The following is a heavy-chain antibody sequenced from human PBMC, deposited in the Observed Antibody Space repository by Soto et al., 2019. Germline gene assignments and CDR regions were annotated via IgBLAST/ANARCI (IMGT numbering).Heavy chain of an antibody. J-gene: IGHJ6*03. CDR2: INSDGSST. Sequence: GGSMRLSCAASGFTFSSYWMHWVRQAPGKGLVWVSRINSDGSSTSYADSVKGRFTISRDNAKNTLYLQMNSLRAEDTAVYYCARVVVYAPYGYYYMDVWGKGTTVTVSS. V-gene: IGHV3-74*01. CDR1: GFTFSSYW. CDR3: ARVVVYAPYGYYYMDV. D-gene: IGHD2-8*02.